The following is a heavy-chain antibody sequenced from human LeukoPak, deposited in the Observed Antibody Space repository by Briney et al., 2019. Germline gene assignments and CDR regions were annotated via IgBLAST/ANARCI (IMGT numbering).Heavy chain of an antibody. D-gene: IGHD1-26*01. CDR3: ARGEWELLR. Sequence: SETLSLTCTVSGGSINSHYCNWIRQSPGKGLEWIGYIYNSGSINYNPSLKSRVTISVDTSKNQFSLKLSSVTAADTAVYYCARGEWELLRWGQGTLVTVSS. V-gene: IGHV4-59*11. CDR1: GGSINSHY. CDR2: IYNSGSI. J-gene: IGHJ4*02.